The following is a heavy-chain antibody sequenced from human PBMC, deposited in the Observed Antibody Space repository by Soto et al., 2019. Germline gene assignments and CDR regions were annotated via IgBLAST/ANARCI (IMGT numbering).Heavy chain of an antibody. J-gene: IGHJ4*02. CDR3: ASRSPALDY. V-gene: IGHV3-33*01. CDR2: IWYDGSNK. CDR1: GFTFSSYG. Sequence: QVQLVESGGGVVQPGRSLRLSCAASGFTFSSYGMHWVLQAPGKGLEWVAVIWYDGSNKYYADFVKGRFTISRDNSKNTLYLQMNSLRAEDTAVYYCASRSPALDYWGQGTLVTVSS. D-gene: IGHD2-2*01.